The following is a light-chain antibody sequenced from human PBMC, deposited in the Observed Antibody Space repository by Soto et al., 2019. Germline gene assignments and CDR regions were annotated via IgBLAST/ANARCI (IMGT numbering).Light chain of an antibody. CDR1: QRVSNN. CDR2: GAS. Sequence: EIVMTQSPVTLSVSPGERATLSCRASQRVSNNLAWYQQRPGRSPRLLIYGASSRATGIPDRFSGSGSGTDFTLTISRLEPEDFAVYYCQQYGSSRYTFGQGTKLEIK. CDR3: QQYGSSRYT. J-gene: IGKJ2*01. V-gene: IGKV3-20*01.